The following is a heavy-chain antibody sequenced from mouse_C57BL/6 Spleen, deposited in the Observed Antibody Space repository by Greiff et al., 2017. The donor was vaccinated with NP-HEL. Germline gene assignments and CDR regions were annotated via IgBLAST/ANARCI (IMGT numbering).Heavy chain of an antibody. Sequence: EVQLQESEGGLVQPGSSMKLSCTASGFTFSDYYMAWVRQVPEKGLEWVANINYDGSSTYYLDSLKSRFIISRDNAKNILYLQMSSLKSEDTATYYCARDHYYGSSHWYFDVWGTGTTVTVSS. D-gene: IGHD1-1*01. J-gene: IGHJ1*03. CDR2: INYDGSST. CDR1: GFTFSDYY. CDR3: ARDHYYGSSHWYFDV. V-gene: IGHV5-16*01.